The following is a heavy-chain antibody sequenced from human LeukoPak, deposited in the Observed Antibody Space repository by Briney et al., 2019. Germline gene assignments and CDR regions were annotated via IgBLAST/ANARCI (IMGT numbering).Heavy chain of an antibody. CDR2: ISGGGETS. CDR3: VKGLRSYGYSLFDY. D-gene: IGHD5-18*01. J-gene: IGHJ4*02. Sequence: GGSLRLSCAASGFTFSSYEMNWIRQAPGKGLEWVSVISGGGETSYYADSVKGRFTISRDNSKNTIYLQMNSLGAEDTAVYYCVKGLRSYGYSLFDYWGQGSLVTVSS. CDR1: GFTFSSYE. V-gene: IGHV3-23*01.